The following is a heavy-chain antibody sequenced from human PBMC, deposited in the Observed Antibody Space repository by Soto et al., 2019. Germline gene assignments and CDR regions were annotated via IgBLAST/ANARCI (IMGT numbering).Heavy chain of an antibody. J-gene: IGHJ5*02. V-gene: IGHV3-53*01. D-gene: IGHD2-15*01. Sequence: EVRLVDSGGGLIQPGGSLRLSCAASGFSVSSSHMIWVRQAPGKGLEWVSVIYSGGTTYYAVSVKGGFTISRDKSKTAVYLKMDSLRTKDTAAYHCAKLGPNDAETYSYRYNWIDPWGQGTLVTV. CDR2: IYSGGTT. CDR3: AKLGPNDAETYSYRYNWIDP. CDR1: GFSVSSSH.